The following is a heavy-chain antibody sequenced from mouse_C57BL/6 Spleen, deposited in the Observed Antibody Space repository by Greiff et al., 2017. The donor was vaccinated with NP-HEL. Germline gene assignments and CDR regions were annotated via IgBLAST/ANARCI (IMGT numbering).Heavy chain of an antibody. Sequence: VKLVESGAELARPGASVKLSCKASGYTFTSYGISWVKQRTGQGLEWIGEIYPRSGNTYYNEKFKGKATLTADKSSSTAYMELRSLTSEDSAVYFCARGRDYGSSYGYFDVWGTGTTVTVSS. V-gene: IGHV1-81*01. CDR1: GYTFTSYG. J-gene: IGHJ1*03. CDR2: IYPRSGNT. D-gene: IGHD1-1*01. CDR3: ARGRDYGSSYGYFDV.